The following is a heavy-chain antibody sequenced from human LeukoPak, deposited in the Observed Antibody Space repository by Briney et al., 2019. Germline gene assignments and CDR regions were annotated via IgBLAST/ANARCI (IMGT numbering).Heavy chain of an antibody. V-gene: IGHV4-34*01. CDR1: GGSFSGYY. CDR3: ARGVNKQWLVRGNWFDP. J-gene: IGHJ5*02. CDR2: INHSGST. Sequence: PSETLSLTCAVYGGSFSGYYWSWIRQPQGKGLEWIGKINHSGSTNYNPSLKSRVTISVDTSKNQFSLKLSSVTAADTAVYYCARGVNKQWLVRGNWFDPWGQGTLVTVSS. D-gene: IGHD6-19*01.